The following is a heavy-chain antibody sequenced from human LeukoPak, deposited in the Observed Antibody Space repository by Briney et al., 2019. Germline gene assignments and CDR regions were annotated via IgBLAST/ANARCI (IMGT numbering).Heavy chain of an antibody. CDR1: GYTFTSYG. Sequence: ASVKVSCKASGYTFTSYGISWVQQAPGQGLEWMGWISAYNGNTNYAQKLQGRVSMTTDTSTSTAYMELRSLRSDDTAVYYCARALDLHYYGSGSHWFDPWGQGTLVTVSS. V-gene: IGHV1-18*04. CDR2: ISAYNGNT. D-gene: IGHD3-10*01. J-gene: IGHJ5*02. CDR3: ARALDLHYYGSGSHWFDP.